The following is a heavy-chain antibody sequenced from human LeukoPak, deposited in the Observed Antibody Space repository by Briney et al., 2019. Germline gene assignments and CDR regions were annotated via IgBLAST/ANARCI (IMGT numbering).Heavy chain of an antibody. V-gene: IGHV3-23*01. D-gene: IGHD2-21*02. CDR2: ISGSGGST. Sequence: GGSLRLSCAASGFTFSSYAMSWVRQAPGKGLEWVSAISGSGGSTYYADSVKGRFTISRDNSKNTLYLQMNSLRAEDTAVCYCAKGGGGVWAFDIWGQGTMVTVSS. J-gene: IGHJ3*02. CDR3: AKGGGGVWAFDI. CDR1: GFTFSSYA.